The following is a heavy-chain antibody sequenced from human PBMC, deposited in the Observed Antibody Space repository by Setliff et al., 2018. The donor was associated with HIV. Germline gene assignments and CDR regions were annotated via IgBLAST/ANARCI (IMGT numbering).Heavy chain of an antibody. CDR1: GDSVNSYNYY. V-gene: IGHV4-39*01. CDR3: ARLILGELSLFGPYWYFDL. Sequence: SETLSLTCKVSGDSVNSYNYYWGWIRQPPGKGLEWIGTVYYTGSTFYNPSLESRVTISVDTSKNQFSLKLRSVTATDTTVYYCARLILGELSLFGPYWYFDLWGRGTLVTVSS. CDR2: VYYTGST. D-gene: IGHD3-16*02. J-gene: IGHJ2*01.